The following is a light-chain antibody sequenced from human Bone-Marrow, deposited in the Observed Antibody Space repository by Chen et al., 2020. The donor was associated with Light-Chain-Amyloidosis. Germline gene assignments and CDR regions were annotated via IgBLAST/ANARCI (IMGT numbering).Light chain of an antibody. Sequence: EIVLTQSPATLSLSPGERATLSCRASQSVSSYLAWYQQKPGQAPRLLIYDASNRATGIPARFSCSGSGTDFTLTISSLEPEDFAVYYGQQRSNWPLTFGGGTKVEIK. V-gene: IGKV3-11*01. CDR3: QQRSNWPLT. CDR2: DAS. J-gene: IGKJ4*01. CDR1: QSVSSY.